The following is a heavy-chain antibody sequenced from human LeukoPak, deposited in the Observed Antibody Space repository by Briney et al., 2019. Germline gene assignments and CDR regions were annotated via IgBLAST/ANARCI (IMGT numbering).Heavy chain of an antibody. V-gene: IGHV3-66*01. CDR2: IYSGGST. CDR3: ARAVDSSGYYYFDY. D-gene: IGHD3-22*01. CDR1: GLTVSSNY. J-gene: IGHJ4*02. Sequence: GGSLRLSCAASGLTVSSNYMSWVRQAPGKGLEWVSVIYSGGSTYYADSVKGRFTISRDNSKNTLYLQMNSLRAEDTAVYYCARAVDSSGYYYFDYWGQGTLVTVSS.